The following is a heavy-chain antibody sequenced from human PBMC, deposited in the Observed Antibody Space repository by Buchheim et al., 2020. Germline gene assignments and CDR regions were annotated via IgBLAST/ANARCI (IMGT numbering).Heavy chain of an antibody. CDR3: ARHTYGTGWYWYFDL. D-gene: IGHD6-19*01. CDR1: GDSISSSSYY. J-gene: IGHJ2*01. CDR2: IYYTGSS. V-gene: IGHV4-39*01. Sequence: QLQLQESGPGLVKPSETLSLTCTVSGDSISSSSYYWGWIRQPPGKGLEWFGSIYYTGSSYYNPSLQSRVPISVDPSKNPFSLRLSSVTAADTAVYYCARHTYGTGWYWYFDLWGRGTL.